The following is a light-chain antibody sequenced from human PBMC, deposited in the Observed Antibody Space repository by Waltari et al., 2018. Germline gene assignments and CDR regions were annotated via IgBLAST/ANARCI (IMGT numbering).Light chain of an antibody. Sequence: EIVLTQSPGTLSLSPGDRATLSCRASQSVTSTYLAWYQQKPGQAPRLLIYGTSSRATGIPDRFSGSGSGTDFTLTISRLEPDDFAVYYCQQYASSPYTFGQGTKLEIK. CDR3: QQYASSPYT. V-gene: IGKV3-20*01. J-gene: IGKJ2*01. CDR2: GTS. CDR1: QSVTSTY.